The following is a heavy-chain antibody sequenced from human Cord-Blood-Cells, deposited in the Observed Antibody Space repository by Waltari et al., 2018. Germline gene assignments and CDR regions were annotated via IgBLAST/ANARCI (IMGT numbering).Heavy chain of an antibody. D-gene: IGHD2-2*01. J-gene: IGHJ4*02. CDR3: ASDGSTSGIDY. CDR2: INTNRGGK. V-gene: IGHV1-2*02. CDR1: GYTFTGYY. Sequence: QVRLVQSGAEVKKPGASVKVSFKASGYTFTGYYMHWVRQDTEQGLEWMGWINTNRGGKNYAKKSQGRVTMTRETSISAASKELSRLSSDVTAVYYCASDGSTSGIDYWRQGVRVTVSS.